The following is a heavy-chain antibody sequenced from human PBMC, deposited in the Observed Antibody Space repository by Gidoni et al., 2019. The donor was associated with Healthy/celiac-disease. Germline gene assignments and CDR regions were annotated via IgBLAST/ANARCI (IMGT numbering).Heavy chain of an antibody. CDR3: ASRDGY. J-gene: IGHJ4*02. V-gene: IGHV3-33*01. CDR1: GFTFSSYG. Sequence: QVQLVESGGRVVQPGRSLRLSSAASGFTFSSYGMHWVRQTPGKGLEWVAVIWYDGSNKYYADSVKGLFTISRDNSQNTLYLQMNSLRSEDTALYYCASRDGYWGQGTLVTVSS. CDR2: IWYDGSNK.